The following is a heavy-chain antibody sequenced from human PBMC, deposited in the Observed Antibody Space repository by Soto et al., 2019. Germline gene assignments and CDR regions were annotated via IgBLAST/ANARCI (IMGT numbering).Heavy chain of an antibody. D-gene: IGHD1-7*01. CDR2: INHSVST. CDR1: GGSFSGYY. V-gene: IGHV4-34*01. J-gene: IGHJ5*02. CDR3: ARVLLYNWNYGWFER. Sequence: SETLSLTCAVYGGSFSGYYWSWIRQHPGKGLEWIGEINHSVSTNYNPSLKSRVTISVDTSKNQFSLKLSSVTAADTAVYYCARVLLYNWNYGWFERWGQGNLVTVSS.